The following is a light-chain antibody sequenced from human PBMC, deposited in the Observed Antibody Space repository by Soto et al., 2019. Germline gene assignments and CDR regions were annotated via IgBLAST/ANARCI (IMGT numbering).Light chain of an antibody. CDR2: GAS. J-gene: IGKJ5*01. V-gene: IGKV3-15*01. CDR1: KSVSSN. CDR3: QQYNNWLIT. Sequence: EIVMTQSPATLSVSPGERATLSCRASKSVSSNLAWYQQKPGQAPRLLIYGASTRATGIPARFSGSGSGTEFTLTISSLQSEDFAVYYCQQYNNWLITFGQGTRLEMK.